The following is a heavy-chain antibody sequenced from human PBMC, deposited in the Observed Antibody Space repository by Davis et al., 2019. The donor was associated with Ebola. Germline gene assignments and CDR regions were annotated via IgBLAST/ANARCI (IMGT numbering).Heavy chain of an antibody. Sequence: GESLKISCKGSGYSFTTYWINWVRQMPGKGLEWMGTIDPSDSYTNYSPSFQGHVTISADKSLSTAYLQWSSLKASDTAMYYCARLIHAALTSDYWGQGTLVTVSS. D-gene: IGHD3-16*01. J-gene: IGHJ4*02. CDR3: ARLIHAALTSDY. CDR2: IDPSDSYT. V-gene: IGHV5-10-1*01. CDR1: GYSFTTYW.